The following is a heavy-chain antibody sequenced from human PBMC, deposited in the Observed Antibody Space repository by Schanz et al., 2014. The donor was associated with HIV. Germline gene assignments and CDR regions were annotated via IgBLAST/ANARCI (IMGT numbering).Heavy chain of an antibody. J-gene: IGHJ6*04. CDR3: AKDGGSRGRRRGMEV. D-gene: IGHD3-10*01. CDR2: IKQDGSEK. CDR1: GFTFSRYV. Sequence: EVQLVESGGGLVQPGGSLRLSCAASGFTFSRYVLPWVRQAPGKGLEWVANIKQDGSEKYHADSVKGRFTISRDNSKNTVYLQMNSLRAEDTAIYHCAKDGGSRGRRRGMEVWGKGTTVTVSS. V-gene: IGHV3-7*01.